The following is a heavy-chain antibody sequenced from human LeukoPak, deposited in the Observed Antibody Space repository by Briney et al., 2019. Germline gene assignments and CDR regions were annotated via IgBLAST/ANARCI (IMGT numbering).Heavy chain of an antibody. V-gene: IGHV1-2*02. Sequence: ASVKVSCKASGYTFTGYYMHWVRQAPGQGLEWMGWINPNSGGTNYAQKFQGRVTMTRDTSISTAYMELSRLRSDDTAVYYCARRMSIAARPYYFDYWGQGTLVTVSS. J-gene: IGHJ4*02. D-gene: IGHD6-6*01. CDR1: GYTFTGYY. CDR2: INPNSGGT. CDR3: ARRMSIAARPYYFDY.